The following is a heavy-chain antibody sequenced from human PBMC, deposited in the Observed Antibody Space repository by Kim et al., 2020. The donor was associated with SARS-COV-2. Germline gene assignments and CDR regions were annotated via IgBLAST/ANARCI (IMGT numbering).Heavy chain of an antibody. Sequence: SETLSLTCTVSGGSISSSSYYWGWIRQPPGKGLEWIGSIYYSGSTYYNPSLKSRVTISVDTSKNQFSLKLSSVTAADTAVYYCARRGYCGGDCYFYWGQGTLVTVSS. CDR1: GGSISSSSYY. V-gene: IGHV4-39*01. D-gene: IGHD2-21*02. CDR3: ARRGYCGGDCYFY. CDR2: IYYSGST. J-gene: IGHJ4*02.